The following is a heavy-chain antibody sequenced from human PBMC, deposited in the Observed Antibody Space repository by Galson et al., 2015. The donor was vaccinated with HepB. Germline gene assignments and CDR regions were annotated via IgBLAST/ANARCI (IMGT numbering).Heavy chain of an antibody. Sequence: PALVKPTQTLTLTCNVSGFSLSTSEVGVAWIRQPPGKAMEWLALIYWDDDKRYSASLKTRLNISKATSKDQVALAMTNMDPVDTATYYCAHVHFGEFVLDHWGQGILVVVSS. CDR2: IYWDDDK. CDR3: AHVHFGEFVLDH. D-gene: IGHD3-10*01. CDR1: GFSLSTSEVG. J-gene: IGHJ4*02. V-gene: IGHV2-5*02.